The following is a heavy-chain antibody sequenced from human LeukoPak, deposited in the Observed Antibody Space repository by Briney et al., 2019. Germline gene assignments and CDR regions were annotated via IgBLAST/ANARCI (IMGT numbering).Heavy chain of an antibody. CDR1: GGSISSSSYY. J-gene: IGHJ6*03. CDR2: IYYSGST. CDR3: ARLSEGDYYYYYMDV. D-gene: IGHD3-16*02. Sequence: SETLSLTCTVSGGSISSSSYYWGWIRQLPGKGLEWIGSIYYSGSTYYNPSLKSRVTISVDTSKNQFSLKLSSVTAADTAVYYCARLSEGDYYYYYMDVWGKGTTVTVSS. V-gene: IGHV4-39*01.